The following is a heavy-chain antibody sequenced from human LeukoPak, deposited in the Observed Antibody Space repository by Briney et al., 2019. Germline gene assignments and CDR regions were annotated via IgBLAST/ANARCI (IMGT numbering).Heavy chain of an antibody. CDR1: GGTFSSYA. CDR2: IIPIFGTA. V-gene: IGHV1-69*05. D-gene: IGHD3-10*01. Sequence: GASVRVSCKASGGTFSSYAISWVRQAPGQGLEWMGGIIPIFGTANYAQKFQGRVTITTDESTSTAYMELSSLRSEDTAVYYCARRVRGVIFDDWGQGTLVTVSS. J-gene: IGHJ5*02. CDR3: ARRVRGVIFDD.